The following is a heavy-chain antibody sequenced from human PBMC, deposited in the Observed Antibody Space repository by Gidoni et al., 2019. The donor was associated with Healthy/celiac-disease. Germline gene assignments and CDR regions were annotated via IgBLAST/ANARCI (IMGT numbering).Heavy chain of an antibody. Sequence: QPPGKGLEWIGSIYYNGSTYYNPSRTSRVTISVDTSKNQFSLKLSSVPAADTAVYYCARLGTMIEWGEIYWGQGTLVTVSS. V-gene: IGHV4-39*01. CDR3: ARLGTMIEWGEIY. J-gene: IGHJ4*02. CDR2: IYYNGST. D-gene: IGHD3-22*01.